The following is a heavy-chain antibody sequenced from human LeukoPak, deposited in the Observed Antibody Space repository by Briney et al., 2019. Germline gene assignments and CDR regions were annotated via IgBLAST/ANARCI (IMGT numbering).Heavy chain of an antibody. J-gene: IGHJ4*02. CDR1: GFTFSNYE. CDR2: ISSSGSVI. CDR3: ARDRYYYDTLTDYYTSQGMDV. V-gene: IGHV3-48*03. Sequence: GGSLRLSCAASGFTFSNYEMNWVRQAPGKGLEWVSKISSSGSVIYYADSVRGRFTVSRDNAKNSLYLQMNSQRAEDTAVYHCARDRYYYDTLTDYYTSQGMDVWGQGTLVTVSS. D-gene: IGHD3-9*01.